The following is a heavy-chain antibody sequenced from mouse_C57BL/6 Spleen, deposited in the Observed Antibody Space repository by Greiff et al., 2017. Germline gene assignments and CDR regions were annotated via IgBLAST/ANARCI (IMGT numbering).Heavy chain of an antibody. CDR3: ARRDYSSSFDY. V-gene: IGHV1-61*01. CDR1: GYTFTSYW. CDR2: IYPSDSET. Sequence: QVQLQQPGAELVRPGSSVKLSCKASGYTFTSYWMDWVKQRPGQGLEWIGNIYPSDSETHYNQKFKDKATLTVDKSSSTAYMQLSSLTSEDSAVYYCARRDYSSSFDYWGQGTTLTVSS. D-gene: IGHD1-1*01. J-gene: IGHJ2*01.